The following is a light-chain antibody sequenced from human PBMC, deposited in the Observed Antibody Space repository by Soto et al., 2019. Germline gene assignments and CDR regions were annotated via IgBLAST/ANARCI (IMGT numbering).Light chain of an antibody. CDR1: QSISSW. CDR2: QAS. V-gene: IGKV1-5*03. J-gene: IGKJ4*01. Sequence: DIQMTQSPSTLSASVGDRVTITCRASQSISSWLAWYQQKPGKAPKLLIFQASSLKSGVPSRFSGSGSATEYTHTISRLQPDDFATYYCEDYSSSSGLTFGGGTKVEIK. CDR3: EDYSSSSGLT.